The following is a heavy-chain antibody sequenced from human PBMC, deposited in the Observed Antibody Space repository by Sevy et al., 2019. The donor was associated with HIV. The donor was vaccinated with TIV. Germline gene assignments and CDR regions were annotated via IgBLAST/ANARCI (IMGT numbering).Heavy chain of an antibody. V-gene: IGHV1-69*06. CDR3: ARDSWGSPSPQFDY. D-gene: IGHD2-15*01. Sequence: AAVKVSCKASGGTFSSYAISWVRQAPGQGLEWMGGIIPIFGTANYAQKFQGRVTITSDKSTSTAYMELSSLRSEDTAVYYCARDSWGSPSPQFDYWGQGTLVTVSS. CDR1: GGTFSSYA. CDR2: IIPIFGTA. J-gene: IGHJ4*02.